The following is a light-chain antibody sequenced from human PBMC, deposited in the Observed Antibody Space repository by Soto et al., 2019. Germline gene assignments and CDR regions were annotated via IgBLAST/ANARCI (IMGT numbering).Light chain of an antibody. CDR1: QSVSSSY. V-gene: IGKV3-20*01. Sequence: EILFTQSPGTLSLSPGERATLSCRASQSVSSSYLAWYQQKPGQAPRLLIYGASSRATGIPDRFSGSGSGTDFTLTISRLEPEDFEVYYCQQHGTSPITFGQGTRLEIK. CDR3: QQHGTSPIT. J-gene: IGKJ5*01. CDR2: GAS.